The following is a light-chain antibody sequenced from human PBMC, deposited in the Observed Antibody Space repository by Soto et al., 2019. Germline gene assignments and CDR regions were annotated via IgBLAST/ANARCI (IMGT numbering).Light chain of an antibody. V-gene: IGLV2-14*01. Sequence: QSALTQPASVSGSPGQSITLLCTGTSSDFGIYNSVSWYQQHPGKAPKLIIHDVSNRPSGVSSRFSGSRSGNTASLTISGLQAEDEADYYCSSFTSSSSYVFGPGTKLTVL. CDR2: DVS. J-gene: IGLJ1*01. CDR3: SSFTSSSSYV. CDR1: SSDFGIYNS.